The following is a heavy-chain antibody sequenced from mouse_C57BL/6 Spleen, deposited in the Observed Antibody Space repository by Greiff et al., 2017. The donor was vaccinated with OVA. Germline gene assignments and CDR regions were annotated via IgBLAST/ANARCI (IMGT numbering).Heavy chain of an antibody. D-gene: IGHD2-4*01. J-gene: IGHJ3*01. Sequence: DVKLVESGGGLVQPGGSMKLSCVASGFTFSNYWMNWVRQSPEKGLAWVAQIRLKSDNYATHYAKSVKGRFTISRDDSKSNVYLQMNNLRAEDTGIYYCTRYDDYDAYWGQGTLVTVSA. CDR2: IRLKSDNYAT. V-gene: IGHV6-3*01. CDR3: TRYDDYDAY. CDR1: GFTFSNYW.